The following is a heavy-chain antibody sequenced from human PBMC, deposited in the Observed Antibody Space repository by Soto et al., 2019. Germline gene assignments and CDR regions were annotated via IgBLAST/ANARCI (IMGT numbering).Heavy chain of an antibody. CDR3: ERADYDFWNLDV. J-gene: IGHJ6*02. CDR2: INAGNGNT. Sequence: QVQLVQSGAEGKKPGASVKVSCQASGYTFTSYAMHWVRQAPGQRLEWMGWINAGNGNTKYSQKFKGRVTITRDTSASTAYMDLSSVRSEDTAVYYCERADYDFWNLDVWGQGTTVTVSS. D-gene: IGHD3-3*01. V-gene: IGHV1-3*01. CDR1: GYTFTSYA.